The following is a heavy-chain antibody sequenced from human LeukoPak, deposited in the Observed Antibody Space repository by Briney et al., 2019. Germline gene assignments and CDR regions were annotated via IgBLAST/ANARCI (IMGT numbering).Heavy chain of an antibody. J-gene: IGHJ4*02. CDR1: GGSINSYY. CDR3: ARHAPGYFDY. V-gene: IGHV4-59*08. Sequence: SETLSLTCTVSGGSINSYYWSWIRQSPGKGLEWIGYIYYSGSANYNPSLKSRVTISVDTSKNQFSLKVSSVTAADTAVYYCARHAPGYFDYWGQGTLVTVS. CDR2: IYYSGSA.